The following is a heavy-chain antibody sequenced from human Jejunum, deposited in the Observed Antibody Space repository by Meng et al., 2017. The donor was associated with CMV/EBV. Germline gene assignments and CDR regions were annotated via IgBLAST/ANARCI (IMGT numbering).Heavy chain of an antibody. CDR1: YA. CDR3: AKEGKTGRPGEYYTDGPSDS. V-gene: IGHV1-69*06. CDR2: IISMYGTA. D-gene: IGHD3-16*01. Sequence: YAKCWVRQAPGQGLEWMGEIISMYGTANYAEKFQDRLTITADRSTNTAYMELTGLTFEDTAVYYCAKEGKTGRPGEYYTDGPSDSWGQGTLVTVSS. J-gene: IGHJ5*01.